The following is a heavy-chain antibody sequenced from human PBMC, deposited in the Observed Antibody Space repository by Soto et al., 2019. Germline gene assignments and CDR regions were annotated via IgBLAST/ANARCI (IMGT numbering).Heavy chain of an antibody. CDR2: VSFDGSNK. D-gene: IGHD6-19*01. CDR3: ARLPGPLVAVLYIYPLDGREAMSEVDV. J-gene: IGHJ6*02. V-gene: IGHV3-30-3*01. CDR1: GFTFNYYP. Sequence: QMQLVESGGGVVQPGGSLRLSCAASGFTFNYYPMHWVRQAPGKGLEWVAVVSFDGSNKYYADSVKGRFTISKDNSKNTLYLQVNSLRLEETAVYYCARLPGPLVAVLYIYPLDGREAMSEVDVWGQVTTVTAAS.